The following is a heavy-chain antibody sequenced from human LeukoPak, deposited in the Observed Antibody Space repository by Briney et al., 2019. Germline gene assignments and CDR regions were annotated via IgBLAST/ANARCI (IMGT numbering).Heavy chain of an antibody. CDR3: ARDLDDPSGYSYGYSIDY. Sequence: GGSLRLSCAASGFTFSSYWMSWVRQAPGKGLEWVANIKQDGSEKYYVDSVKGRFTISRDNAKNSLYLQMNSLRAEDTAVYYCARDLDDPSGYSYGYSIDYWGQGTLVTVSS. V-gene: IGHV3-7*01. CDR2: IKQDGSEK. J-gene: IGHJ4*02. D-gene: IGHD5-18*01. CDR1: GFTFSSYW.